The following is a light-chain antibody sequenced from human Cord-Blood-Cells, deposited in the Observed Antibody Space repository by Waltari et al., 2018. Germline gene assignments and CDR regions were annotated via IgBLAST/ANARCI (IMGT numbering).Light chain of an antibody. Sequence: SALTQPASVSGSPGQSITISCTGTSREVGGYNYVSWYQQHPGQAPKLMSYDVRNRPSGVSKRFSCSRSGNTASLTISGLQAEDEADYYCSSYTSSSRVFGGGTKVTVL. CDR2: DVR. V-gene: IGLV2-14*01. CDR3: SSYTSSSRV. CDR1: SREVGGYNY. J-gene: IGLJ2*01.